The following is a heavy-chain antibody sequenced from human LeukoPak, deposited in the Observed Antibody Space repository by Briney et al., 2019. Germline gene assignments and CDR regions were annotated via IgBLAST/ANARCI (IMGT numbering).Heavy chain of an antibody. J-gene: IGHJ3*01. V-gene: IGHV4-39*07. CDR3: ARIAVVTQGDAFDL. D-gene: IGHD4-23*01. CDR1: GDSISSSDYY. CDR2: INHSGST. Sequence: SETLSLTCTVSGDSISSSDYYWGWIRQPPGKGLEWIGEINHSGSTNYNPSLKSRVTISVDTSKNQFSLKLSSVTAADTAVYYCARIAVVTQGDAFDLWGRGTLVTVSS.